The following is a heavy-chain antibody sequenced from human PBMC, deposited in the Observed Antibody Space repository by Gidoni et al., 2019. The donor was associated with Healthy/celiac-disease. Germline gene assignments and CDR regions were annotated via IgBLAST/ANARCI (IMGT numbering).Heavy chain of an antibody. J-gene: IGHJ4*02. CDR2: IYHSGST. CDR3: ARDRPYSGSLYVGYFDY. D-gene: IGHD1-26*01. CDR1: GGSISSSNW. V-gene: IGHV4-4*02. Sequence: QVQLQESGPGLVTPSGTLSLTCAVSGGSISSSNWWSWVRQPPGKGLEWIGEIYHSGSTNYNPSLKSRVTISVDKSKNQFSLKLSSVTAADTAVYYCARDRPYSGSLYVGYFDYWGQVTLVTVSS.